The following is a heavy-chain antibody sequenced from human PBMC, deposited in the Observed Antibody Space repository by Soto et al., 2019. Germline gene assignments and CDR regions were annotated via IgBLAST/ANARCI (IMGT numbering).Heavy chain of an antibody. CDR1: GFSLSTSGVG. D-gene: IGHD3-16*01. CDR3: AGGWAADYFDY. Sequence: QITLTESSPTLVKPTQTLTLTCTFSGFSLSTSGVGVGWIRQPPGKALEWLSLIYWDDDKRYSPSLKSRLTITKDTSKNQVVLTMTNMDPVDTATYYCAGGWAADYFDYWGQGTLVTVSS. J-gene: IGHJ4*02. V-gene: IGHV2-5*02. CDR2: IYWDDDK.